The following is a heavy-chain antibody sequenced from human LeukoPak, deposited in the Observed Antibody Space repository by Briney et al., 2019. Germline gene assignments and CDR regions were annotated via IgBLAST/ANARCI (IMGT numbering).Heavy chain of an antibody. CDR3: ARTNYGDYRNYYYYYMDV. Sequence: ASVKVSCKASGYTFTGYYMHWVRQAPGQGLEWMGWINPNSGGTNYAQKFQGRVTMTRDTSTSTVYMELSSLRSEDTAVYYCARTNYGDYRNYYYYYMDVWGKGTTVTISS. CDR1: GYTFTGYY. CDR2: INPNSGGT. V-gene: IGHV1-2*02. J-gene: IGHJ6*03. D-gene: IGHD4-17*01.